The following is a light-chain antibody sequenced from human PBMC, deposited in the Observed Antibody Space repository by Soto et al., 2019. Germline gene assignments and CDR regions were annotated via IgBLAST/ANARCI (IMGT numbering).Light chain of an antibody. Sequence: EIVLTQSPGTVSLSPGERATLSCRASQDVSGAYLSWYQQKPGRSPTLVIFNGSRRATGVPDRFSGSGSQTDFTLTISRLEPEDFAMYYCQHYDGSAPITFGQGTRLEIK. J-gene: IGKJ5*01. CDR1: QDVSGAY. V-gene: IGKV3-20*01. CDR3: QHYDGSAPIT. CDR2: NGS.